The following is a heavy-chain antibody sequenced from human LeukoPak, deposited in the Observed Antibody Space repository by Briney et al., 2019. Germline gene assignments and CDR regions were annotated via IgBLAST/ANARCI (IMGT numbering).Heavy chain of an antibody. CDR3: ARVGISGSYLGY. J-gene: IGHJ4*02. CDR1: GGTFSSYA. CDR2: IIPIFGTA. Sequence: ASVKVSCKASGGTFSSYAISWVRQAPGQGLECMGGIIPIFGTANYAQKFQGRVTITADESTSTAYMELSSLRSEDTAVYYCARVGISGSYLGYWGQGTLVTVSS. V-gene: IGHV1-69*01. D-gene: IGHD1-26*01.